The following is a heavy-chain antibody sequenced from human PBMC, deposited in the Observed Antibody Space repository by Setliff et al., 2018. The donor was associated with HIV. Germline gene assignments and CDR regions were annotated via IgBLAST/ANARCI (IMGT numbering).Heavy chain of an antibody. CDR2: IYFTGST. J-gene: IGHJ4*02. D-gene: IGHD6-13*01. CDR3: AAASSWDPLLDY. V-gene: IGHV4-59*11. CDR1: GGSISSHY. Sequence: PSETLSLTCTVSGGSISSHYWSWIRPPPGKGLEWIGYIYFTGSTNYNPSLKSRVTISVDTSMDQFSLKLNSVTAADTAVYYCAAASSWDPLLDYWGQGTLVTVSS.